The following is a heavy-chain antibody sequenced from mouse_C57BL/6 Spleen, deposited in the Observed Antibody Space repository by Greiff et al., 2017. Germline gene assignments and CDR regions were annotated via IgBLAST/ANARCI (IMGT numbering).Heavy chain of an antibody. CDR1: GFTFSDYG. CDR3: ARREWGDY. J-gene: IGHJ4*01. Sequence: DVQLVESGGGLVKPGGSLKLSCAASGFTFSDYGMHWVRQAPEKGLEWVAYISSGSSTIYYADTVKGRFTISRDNAKNTLFLQMTSLRSEDTAMYYCARREWGDYWGQGTSVTVSS. V-gene: IGHV5-17*01. D-gene: IGHD1-3*01. CDR2: ISSGSSTI.